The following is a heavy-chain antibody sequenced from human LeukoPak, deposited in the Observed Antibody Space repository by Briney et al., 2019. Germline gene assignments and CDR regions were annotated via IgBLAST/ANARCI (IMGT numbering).Heavy chain of an antibody. J-gene: IGHJ4*02. V-gene: IGHV3-23*01. CDR3: AKDANWNDVGGVFDY. CDR1: GFTFSSYG. D-gene: IGHD1-20*01. Sequence: TGGSLRLSCAASGFTFSSYGMHWVRRAPGKGLEWVSAISGSGGSTYYADSVKGRFTISRDNSKNTLYLQMNSLRAEDTAVYYCAKDANWNDVGGVFDYWGQGTLVTVSS. CDR2: ISGSGGST.